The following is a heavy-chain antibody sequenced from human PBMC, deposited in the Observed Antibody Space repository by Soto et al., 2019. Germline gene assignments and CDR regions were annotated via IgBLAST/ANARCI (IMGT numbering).Heavy chain of an antibody. CDR1: GYTFTAYT. D-gene: IGHD2-21*02. Sequence: ASVKVSCKASGYTFTAYTIHWVRQAPGQRLEWMGWIKVGNGNTKYSQKSQGRVTITKDTPATTVYMQLSSLRSEDTAVYYCVREGGDWYHFDYWGQGTLVTVSS. J-gene: IGHJ4*02. CDR2: IKVGNGNT. V-gene: IGHV1-3*01. CDR3: VREGGDWYHFDY.